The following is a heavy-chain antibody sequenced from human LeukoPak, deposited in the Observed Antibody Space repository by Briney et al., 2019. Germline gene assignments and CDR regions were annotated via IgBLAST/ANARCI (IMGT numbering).Heavy chain of an antibody. D-gene: IGHD3-16*01. CDR2: ILDSGYST. V-gene: IGHV3-23*01. Sequence: GGSLRLSCPASGFTFSSYAMGWVRRAPGKGLEWVSGILDSGYSTYYANSVKGRFTISRDNSNNTLYLQMNSLRAEDTAVYYCAKLGGHPLHNYYVGVWGKGTTVAVPS. J-gene: IGHJ6*03. CDR3: AKLGGHPLHNYYVGV. CDR1: GFTFSSYA.